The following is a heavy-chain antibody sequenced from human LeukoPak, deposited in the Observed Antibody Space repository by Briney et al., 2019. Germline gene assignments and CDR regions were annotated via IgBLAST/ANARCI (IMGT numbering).Heavy chain of an antibody. CDR2: ISYDGSNK. J-gene: IGHJ4*02. V-gene: IGHV3-30*04. D-gene: IGHD5-12*01. CDR1: GFTFSSYA. CDR3: ARVADNRFIYSGYVDY. Sequence: GGSLRLSCAASGFTFSSYAMHWVRQAPGKGLEWVAVISYDGSNKYYADSVKGRFTISRDNSKNTLYLQMNSLRAEDTAVYYCARVADNRFIYSGYVDYWGQGTLVTVSS.